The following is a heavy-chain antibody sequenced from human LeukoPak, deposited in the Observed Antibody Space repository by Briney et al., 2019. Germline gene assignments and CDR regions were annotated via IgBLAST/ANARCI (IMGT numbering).Heavy chain of an antibody. D-gene: IGHD3-22*01. V-gene: IGHV4-38-2*02. CDR1: GGSISSYY. Sequence: PSETLSLTCTVSGGSISSYYWSWIRQPPGKGLEWIGSIYHSGSTYYNPSLKSRVTISVDTSKNQFSLKLSSVTAADTAVYYCARDYYDSSGTFDYWGQGTLVTVSS. CDR2: IYHSGST. CDR3: ARDYYDSSGTFDY. J-gene: IGHJ4*02.